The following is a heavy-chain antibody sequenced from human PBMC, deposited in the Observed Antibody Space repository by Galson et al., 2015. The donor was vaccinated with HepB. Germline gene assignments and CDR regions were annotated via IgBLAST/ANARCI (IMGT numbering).Heavy chain of an antibody. Sequence: SLRLSCAASGFTVSSNYMSWVRQAPGKGLEWVSVIYSGGSTYYADSVKGRFTISRDNSKNTLYLQMNSLRAEDTAVYYCARVPRSYGPTFFDYWGQGTLVTVSS. J-gene: IGHJ4*02. D-gene: IGHD5-18*01. V-gene: IGHV3-66*01. CDR1: GFTVSSNY. CDR3: ARVPRSYGPTFFDY. CDR2: IYSGGST.